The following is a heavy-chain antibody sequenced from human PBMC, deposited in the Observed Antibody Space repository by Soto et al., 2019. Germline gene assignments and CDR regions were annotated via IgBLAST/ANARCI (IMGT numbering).Heavy chain of an antibody. J-gene: IGHJ2*01. V-gene: IGHV4-61*01. D-gene: IGHD2-8*02. CDR1: GGSVSSSSYD. CDR3: ARDRVVDFTTPGPWCSIDL. CDR2: ISYTGDT. Sequence: QVQLQESGPGLVKPSETLSLTCSVSGGSVSSSSYDWTWIRHPPGQGREWIAYISYTGDTNYNPSINSRAPMSTDTSRNRFSLNLSSATAADTAVYYCARDRVVDFTTPGPWCSIDLWGRGTLVTVSS.